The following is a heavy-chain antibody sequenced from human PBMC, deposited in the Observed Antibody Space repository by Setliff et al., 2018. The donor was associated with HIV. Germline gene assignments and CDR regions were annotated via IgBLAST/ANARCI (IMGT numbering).Heavy chain of an antibody. CDR2: MNPKSGVS. CDR3: ARAKAVGGVIITGGLDV. CDR1: GQSFTNYD. D-gene: IGHD3-16*02. Sequence: ASVKVSCKPSGQSFTNYDVHWLRRASGQGLEWMGWMNPKSGVSGSALKFHDRVTMTRDTSTLTLYMELSSLTSEDTAVYYCARAKAVGGVIITGGLDVWGQGTTVTVSS. J-gene: IGHJ6*02. V-gene: IGHV1-8*01.